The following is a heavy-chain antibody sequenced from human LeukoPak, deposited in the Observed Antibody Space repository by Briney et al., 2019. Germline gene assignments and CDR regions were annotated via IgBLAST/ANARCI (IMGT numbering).Heavy chain of an antibody. V-gene: IGHV3-30*18. Sequence: PGGSLRLSCAASGFTFSSYAMHWVRQAPGKGLEWVAVISFDGSNKYYADSVEGRFTISGDNSKNTLFLQMNSLRVEDTAVYYCAKGFAASGWLWFFDYWGQGTLVTVSS. D-gene: IGHD6-19*01. CDR3: AKGFAASGWLWFFDY. J-gene: IGHJ4*02. CDR2: ISFDGSNK. CDR1: GFTFSSYA.